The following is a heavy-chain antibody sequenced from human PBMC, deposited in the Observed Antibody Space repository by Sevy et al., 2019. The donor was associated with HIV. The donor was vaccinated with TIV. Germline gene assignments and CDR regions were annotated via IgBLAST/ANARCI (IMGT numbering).Heavy chain of an antibody. V-gene: IGHV3-7*01. J-gene: IGHJ4*02. CDR1: GFTFSDYW. D-gene: IGHD4-17*01. Sequence: GGSLRLSCTASGFTFSDYWMSWVRQAPGKGLEWVANIKQDGSDKHYVDSVKGRFTISRDNAKDSLYLQMNSLRAGDTDVYYCARGVTTVTPFDYWGQGTLVTVSS. CDR3: ARGVTTVTPFDY. CDR2: IKQDGSDK.